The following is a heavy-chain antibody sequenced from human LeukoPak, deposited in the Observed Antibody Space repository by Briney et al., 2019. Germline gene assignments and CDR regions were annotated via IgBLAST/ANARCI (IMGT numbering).Heavy chain of an antibody. D-gene: IGHD6-13*01. CDR2: IYHSGST. Sequence: PSETLSLTCAVSGESISSSNWWSWVRQPPGKGLEWIGYIYHSGSTYYNPSLKSRVTISVDRSKNQFSLKLSPVTAADTAVYYCARVGRSLIHHRLSSSWLDHFDYWGQGTLVTVSS. J-gene: IGHJ4*02. V-gene: IGHV4-4*02. CDR1: GESISSSNW. CDR3: ARVGRSLIHHRLSSSWLDHFDY.